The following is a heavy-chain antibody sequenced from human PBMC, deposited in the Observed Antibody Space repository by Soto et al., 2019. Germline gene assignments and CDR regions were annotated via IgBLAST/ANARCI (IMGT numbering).Heavy chain of an antibody. CDR2: INHSGSP. D-gene: IGHD3-3*01. Sequence: SETLSLTCGLSGPLPVGSLSTYFWTWIRQPPGKGLEWIGEINHSGSPNYSPSLRGRVTISLDTSKKQFSLNLSSVTAADTAVYFCARARFSQWSQDYYGLDVWGQGTTVTV. CDR1: GPLPVGSLSTYF. CDR3: ARARFSQWSQDYYGLDV. V-gene: IGHV4-34*01. J-gene: IGHJ6*02.